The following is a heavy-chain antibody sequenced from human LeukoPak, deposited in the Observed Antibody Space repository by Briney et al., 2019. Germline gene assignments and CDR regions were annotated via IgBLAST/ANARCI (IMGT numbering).Heavy chain of an antibody. V-gene: IGHV4-61*01. CDR3: ARETQYCSSTSCSDAFDI. D-gene: IGHD2-2*01. CDR1: GGFISSSSYY. Sequence: SETLSLTCTVSGGFISSSSYYWSWIRQPPGKGLEWIGYIYYSGSTNYNPSLKSRVTISVDTSKNQFSLKLSSVTAADTAVYYCARETQYCSSTSCSDAFDIWGQGTMVTVSS. J-gene: IGHJ3*02. CDR2: IYYSGST.